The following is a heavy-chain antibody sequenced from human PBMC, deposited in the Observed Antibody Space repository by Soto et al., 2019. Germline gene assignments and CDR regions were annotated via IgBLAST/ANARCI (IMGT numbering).Heavy chain of an antibody. CDR1: IFTFSTYW. J-gene: IGHJ6*02. V-gene: IGHV3-74*01. Sequence: LRLSCAAYIFTFSTYWMPWVRPTPGKGLVWVSRINSDGSSTSYADSVKGRFTISRDNAKNTLYLQMNSLRAEDTAVYYCARDPYSSSWYHYYYYGMDVWGQGTTVTVSS. CDR3: ARDPYSSSWYHYYYYGMDV. D-gene: IGHD6-13*01. CDR2: INSDGSST.